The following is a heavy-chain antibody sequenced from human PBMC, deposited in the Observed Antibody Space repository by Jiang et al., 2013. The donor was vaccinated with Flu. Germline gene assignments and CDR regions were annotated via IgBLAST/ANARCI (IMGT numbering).Heavy chain of an antibody. CDR2: TNHSGST. J-gene: IGHJ4*02. Sequence: LLKPSETLSLTCAVYGGSFSGYYWSWIRQPPGKGLEWIGETNHSGSTNYNPSLKSRVTISVDTSKNQFSLKLSSVTAADTAVYYCARGREWLRFDYWGQGTLVTVSS. CDR1: GGSFSGYY. V-gene: IGHV4-34*01. CDR3: ARGREWLRFDY. D-gene: IGHD5-12*01.